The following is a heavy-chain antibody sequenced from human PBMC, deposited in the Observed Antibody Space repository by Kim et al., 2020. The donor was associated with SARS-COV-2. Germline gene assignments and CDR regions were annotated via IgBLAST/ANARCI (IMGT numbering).Heavy chain of an antibody. J-gene: IGHJ4*02. CDR2: IYYSGST. CDR1: GGSISSSSYY. CDR3: ARLSSGSGEPFDY. V-gene: IGHV4-39*01. D-gene: IGHD2-21*01. Sequence: SETLSLTCTVSGGSISSSSYYWGWIRQPPGKGLEWIGSIYYSGSTYYNPSLKSRVTISVDTSKNQFSLKLSSVTAADTAVYYCARLSSGSGEPFDYWGQGTLVTVSS.